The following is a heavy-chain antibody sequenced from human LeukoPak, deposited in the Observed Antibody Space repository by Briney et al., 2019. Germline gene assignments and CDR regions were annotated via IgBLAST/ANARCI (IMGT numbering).Heavy chain of an antibody. V-gene: IGHV3-21*01. CDR1: GFTFSSYS. CDR3: ARENDYGEYAGYFDY. J-gene: IGHJ4*02. CDR2: ISSSSSYK. D-gene: IGHD4-17*01. Sequence: GGSLSLSCAASGFTFSSYSMNWVRQAPGKGLEWVSSISSSSSYKYYADSVKGRFTISRDNAKNSLYLQMNSLRAEDTAVYNCARENDYGEYAGYFDYWGQGTLVTVSS.